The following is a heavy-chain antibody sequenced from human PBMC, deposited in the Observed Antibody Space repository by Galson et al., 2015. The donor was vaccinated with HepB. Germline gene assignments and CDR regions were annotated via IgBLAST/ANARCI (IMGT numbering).Heavy chain of an antibody. V-gene: IGHV5-51*01. CDR2: IYPGDSDT. D-gene: IGHD2-2*01. CDR1: GYSFTSYW. CDR3: ARGGWWVPAAIGRGGWFDP. J-gene: IGHJ5*02. Sequence: QSGAEVKKPGESLKISCKGSGYSFTSYWIGWVRQMPGKGLEWMGIIYPGDSDTRYCPSFQGQVTISADKSISTAYLQWSSLKASDTAMYYCARGGWWVPAAIGRGGWFDPWGQGTLVTVSS.